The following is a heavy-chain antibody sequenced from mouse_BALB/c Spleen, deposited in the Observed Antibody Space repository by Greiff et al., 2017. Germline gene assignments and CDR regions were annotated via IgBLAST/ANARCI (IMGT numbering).Heavy chain of an antibody. J-gene: IGHJ4*01. CDR2: ISSGSSTI. D-gene: IGHD1-2*01. CDR1: GFTFSSFG. V-gene: IGHV5-17*02. Sequence: EVHLVESGGGLVQPGGSRKLSCAASGFTFSSFGMHWVRQAPEKGLEWVAYISSGSSTIYYADTVKGRFTISRDNPKNTLFLQMTSLRSEDKAMYYCARSAYGLYYAMDYWGQGTSVTVSS. CDR3: ARSAYGLYYAMDY.